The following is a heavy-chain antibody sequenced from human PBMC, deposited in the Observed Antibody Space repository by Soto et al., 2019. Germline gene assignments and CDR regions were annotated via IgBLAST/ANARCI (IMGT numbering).Heavy chain of an antibody. CDR1: GFTFSNAW. CDR3: FTVVRMAARLLYYYYGMDV. CDR2: IKSKTDGGTT. J-gene: IGHJ6*02. D-gene: IGHD6-6*01. V-gene: IGHV3-15*07. Sequence: PGGSLRLSCAASGFTFSNAWMNWARQAPGKGLEWDGRIKSKTDGGTTDYAAPVKGRFTISRDVSKNTLYLQIISLITEDRSVYYCFTVVRMAARLLYYYYGMDVWGQATMVTVSS.